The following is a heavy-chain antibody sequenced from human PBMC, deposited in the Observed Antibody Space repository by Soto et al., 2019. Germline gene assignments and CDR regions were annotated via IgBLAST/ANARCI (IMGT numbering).Heavy chain of an antibody. CDR2: ISGSGGSA. CDR3: AKGFFAGLYYFDY. V-gene: IGHV3-23*01. Sequence: PGGSLRLSCAASGFTFSSYAMSWVRQAPGKGLEWVSAISGSGGSAYYADSVKGRFTISRDNSKNTLYLQMNSLRAEDTAVYYCAKGFFAGLYYFDYWGQGTLVTVSS. J-gene: IGHJ4*02. D-gene: IGHD3-3*01. CDR1: GFTFSSYA.